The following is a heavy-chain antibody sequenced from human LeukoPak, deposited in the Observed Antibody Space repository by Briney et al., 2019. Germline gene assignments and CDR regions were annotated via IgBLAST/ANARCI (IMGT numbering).Heavy chain of an antibody. V-gene: IGHV1-18*01. CDR1: GYTFTSYG. D-gene: IGHD3-16*02. J-gene: IGHJ4*02. CDR2: ISAYNGNT. Sequence: ASVKVSCKASGYTFTSYGISWERQPPGQGLGWMGWISAYNGNTNYAQELQGRVTMTTDTSTSTAYMELRSLGSEDTAVYYCARKPRRPYDYVWGSYRYNPTYYFDYWGQGTLVTVSS. CDR3: ARKPRRPYDYVWGSYRYNPTYYFDY.